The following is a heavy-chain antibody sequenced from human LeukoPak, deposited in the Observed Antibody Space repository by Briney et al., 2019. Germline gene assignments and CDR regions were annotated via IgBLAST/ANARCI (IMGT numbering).Heavy chain of an antibody. CDR3: ASESMVRGVQYDDP. D-gene: IGHD3-10*01. CDR1: GGTFSSYA. V-gene: IGHV1-69*05. J-gene: IGHJ5*02. Sequence: GASVKFSCKASGGTFSSYAISWVRQAPGQGLEWMGGIIPIFGTANYAQKFQGRVTITTDESTSTAYMELSSLRSEDTAVYYCASESMVRGVQYDDPWGQGTLVTVSS. CDR2: IIPIFGTA.